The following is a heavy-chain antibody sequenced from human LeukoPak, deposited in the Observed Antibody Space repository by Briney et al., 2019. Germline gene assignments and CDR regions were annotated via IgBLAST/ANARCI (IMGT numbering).Heavy chain of an antibody. Sequence: GGSLRLSCAASGFTFSTFWMHWVRQAPGKGPVWVSRINSDGSRTTYADSVKGRFTISRDNAKNTLYLQMSSLRAEDTAVYYCATSPLDSRYYFDYWGQGTLVTVSS. CDR1: GFTFSTFW. D-gene: IGHD6-13*01. J-gene: IGHJ4*02. CDR2: INSDGSRT. CDR3: ATSPLDSRYYFDY. V-gene: IGHV3-74*01.